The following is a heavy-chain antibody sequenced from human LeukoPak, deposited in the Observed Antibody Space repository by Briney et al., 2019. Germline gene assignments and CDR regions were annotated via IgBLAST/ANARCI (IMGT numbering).Heavy chain of an antibody. J-gene: IGHJ4*02. CDR3: ARVTTGGYYNC. V-gene: IGHV4-61*02. Sequence: PSQTLSLTCTVSGGSISSGSYYWSWSRQPAGKGLEWIGRIYTSGSTNYNPSLKSRVTISVDTSKNQFSLKLSSVTAADTAVYYCARVTTGGYYNCWGQGTLVTVSS. D-gene: IGHD3-22*01. CDR2: IYTSGST. CDR1: GGSISSGSYY.